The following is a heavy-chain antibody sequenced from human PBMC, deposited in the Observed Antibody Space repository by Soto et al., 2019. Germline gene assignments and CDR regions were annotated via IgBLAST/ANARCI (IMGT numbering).Heavy chain of an antibody. Sequence: PGGSLRLSCAASGFTVSSNYMSWVRQAPGKGLEWGSVIYSGGSTYYADSVKGRFTISRDNSKNTLYLQMNSLRAEDTAVYYCARDHRGYCSGGSCDPYYYYGMDVWGQGTTVTVSS. V-gene: IGHV3-53*01. D-gene: IGHD2-15*01. J-gene: IGHJ6*02. CDR3: ARDHRGYCSGGSCDPYYYYGMDV. CDR1: GFTVSSNY. CDR2: IYSGGST.